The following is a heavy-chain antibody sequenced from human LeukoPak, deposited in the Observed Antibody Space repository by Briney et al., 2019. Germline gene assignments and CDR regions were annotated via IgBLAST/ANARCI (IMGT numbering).Heavy chain of an antibody. CDR3: ARGEPDSSGYSLYWYFDR. CDR1: GGSFSGYY. V-gene: IGHV4-34*01. J-gene: IGHJ2*01. CDR2: INHSGST. D-gene: IGHD3-22*01. Sequence: SETLSLTCAVYGGSFSGYYWSWIRQPPGKELEWIGEINHSGSTNYNPSLKSRVTISVDTSKNQFSLKLSSVTAAHTAVYYCARGEPDSSGYSLYWYFDRWGRGTLVTVSS.